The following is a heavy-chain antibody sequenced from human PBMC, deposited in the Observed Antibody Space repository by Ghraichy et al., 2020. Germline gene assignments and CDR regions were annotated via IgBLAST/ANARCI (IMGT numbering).Heavy chain of an antibody. D-gene: IGHD3-10*01. Sequence: SETLSLTCTVSGGSINNYYWNWIRQPPGKGLEWIGYVSYSGSTNYNPSLKSRVTISVDTSKNQSSLQLSSVTAADTAVYYCARVINYFGPVYGMDVWGQGTTVTVSS. J-gene: IGHJ6*02. CDR2: VSYSGST. CDR3: ARVINYFGPVYGMDV. V-gene: IGHV4-59*08. CDR1: GGSINNYY.